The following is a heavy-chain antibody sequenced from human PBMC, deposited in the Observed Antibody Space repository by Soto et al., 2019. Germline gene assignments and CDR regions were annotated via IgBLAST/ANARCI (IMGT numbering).Heavy chain of an antibody. J-gene: IGHJ4*02. Sequence: QVQLVQSGAEVKKPGSSVKVSCKPSGGTFSGYALNWVRQASGQGLEWMGGIIPLLGTTNYAQNFQSRVTITADISTTTAYMELRRLRYEDTAVYYCARDGFGGNYLDSWGQGTLVTVST. CDR1: GGTFSGYA. V-gene: IGHV1-69*06. D-gene: IGHD1-26*01. CDR3: ARDGFGGNYLDS. CDR2: IIPLLGTT.